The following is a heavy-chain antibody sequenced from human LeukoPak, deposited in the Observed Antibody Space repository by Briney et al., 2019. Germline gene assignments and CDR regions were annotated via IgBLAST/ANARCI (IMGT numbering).Heavy chain of an antibody. CDR2: ISYDGSNK. CDR1: GFTFSSYA. D-gene: IGHD3-10*01. V-gene: IGHV3-30-3*01. CDR3: ARDVQGLLWFGEPYFDY. Sequence: GGSLRLSCAASGFTFSSYAMHWVRQAPGKGLEWVAVISYDGSNKYYADSVKGRFTISRDNSKNTLYLQMNSLRAEDTAVYYCARDVQGLLWFGEPYFDYWGQGTLVTVSS. J-gene: IGHJ4*02.